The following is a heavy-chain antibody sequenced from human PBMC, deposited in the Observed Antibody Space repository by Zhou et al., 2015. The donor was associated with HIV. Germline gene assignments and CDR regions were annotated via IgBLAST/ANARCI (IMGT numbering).Heavy chain of an antibody. CDR3: AKDLAPQGYFDL. CDR2: ISGSGGNA. CDR1: GFSLYNYA. J-gene: IGHJ2*01. Sequence: EVQLLESGGGLAQPGESRRVSCAATGFSLYNYAVTWVRQAPGKGLEWVSTISGSGGNAYYADSVKGRFTISRDNSKNTLYLQMNSLRAEDTAVYYCAKDLAPQGYFDLWGRGTLVTVSS. V-gene: IGHV3-23*01.